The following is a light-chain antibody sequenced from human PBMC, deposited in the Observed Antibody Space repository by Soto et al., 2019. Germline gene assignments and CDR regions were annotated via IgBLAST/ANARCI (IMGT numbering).Light chain of an antibody. Sequence: DIQMTQSPSTLSASVGARVAITGRASDTIGAWVAWYQQKPGKAPKLLVYKASTLETGAPSRFAGSGSGTGFTLTITRLQPDDFATYYCQHYNSYSRTFGQGTKVEV. CDR2: KAS. J-gene: IGKJ1*01. V-gene: IGKV1-5*03. CDR1: DTIGAW. CDR3: QHYNSYSRT.